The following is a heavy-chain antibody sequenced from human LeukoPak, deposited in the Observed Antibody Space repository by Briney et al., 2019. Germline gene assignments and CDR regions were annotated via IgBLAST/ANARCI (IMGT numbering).Heavy chain of an antibody. CDR2: ISAYNGNT. J-gene: IGHJ6*03. CDR3: ARYEKPGAPDYYYYMDV. CDR1: GYSFTSYG. V-gene: IGHV1-18*01. D-gene: IGHD3-3*01. Sequence: GESLKISCKGSGYSFTSYGISWVRQAPGQGLEWMGWISAYNGNTNYAQKLQGRVTMTTDTSTSTAYMELRSLRSDDTAVYYCARYEKPGAPDYYYYMDVWGKGTTVTVSS.